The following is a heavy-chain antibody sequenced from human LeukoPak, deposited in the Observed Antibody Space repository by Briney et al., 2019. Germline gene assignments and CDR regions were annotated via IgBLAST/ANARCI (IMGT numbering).Heavy chain of an antibody. CDR2: ISSSSSYI. CDR3: ARVFTGYCSSTSCYRASVLDY. V-gene: IGHV3-21*01. J-gene: IGHJ4*02. CDR1: GFTFSSYS. Sequence: GGSLRLSCAASGFTFSSYSMNWVRQAPGKGLEWVSSISSSSSYIYYADSVKGRFTISRDNAKNSLYLQMNSLRAEDTAVYYCARVFTGYCSSTSCYRASVLDYWGQGTLVTVSS. D-gene: IGHD2-2*02.